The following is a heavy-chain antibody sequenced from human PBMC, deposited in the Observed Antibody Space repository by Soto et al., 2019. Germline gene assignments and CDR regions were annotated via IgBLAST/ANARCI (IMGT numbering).Heavy chain of an antibody. CDR2: IWYDGSNK. V-gene: IGHV3-33*01. Sequence: QVQLVESGGGVVQPGRSLRLSCAASGFTFSSYGMHWVRQAPGKGLEWVAVIWYDGSNKYYADSVKGRFTISRDNSKNTLYLQMNSLRAEDTAVYYCARGQYCSGGSCYPRLDYWGQGTLVTVSS. CDR3: ARGQYCSGGSCYPRLDY. J-gene: IGHJ4*02. D-gene: IGHD2-15*01. CDR1: GFTFSSYG.